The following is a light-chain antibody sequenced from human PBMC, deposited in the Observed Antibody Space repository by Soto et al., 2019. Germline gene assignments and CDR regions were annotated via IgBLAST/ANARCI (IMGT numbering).Light chain of an antibody. CDR2: GAS. V-gene: IGKV3-20*01. J-gene: IGKJ4*01. CDR1: QRVGRNF. CDR3: HQYAASPLT. Sequence: EIVVTQSPGTLSLSPHVSTTLSCKASQRVGRNFLAWYQQKPDRAPRLLIHGASYRATGIPDRFSGIGSEADFTLTISRLEPEESAVYYCHQYAASPLTFGGGTKVAIK.